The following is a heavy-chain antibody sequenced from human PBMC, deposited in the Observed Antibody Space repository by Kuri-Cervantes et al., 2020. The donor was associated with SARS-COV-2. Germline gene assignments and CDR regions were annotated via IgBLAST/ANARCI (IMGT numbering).Heavy chain of an antibody. D-gene: IGHD3-22*01. CDR3: ARAGGISSGYYYRLDY. Sequence: ASVKVSCKASGYTFTGYYMHWVRQAPGRGLEWMGRVNPNSGGTNYAQKFQGRVTMTRDTSISTAYMELSRLRSDDTAVCYCARAGGISSGYYYRLDYWGQGTLVTVSS. V-gene: IGHV1-2*06. CDR1: GYTFTGYY. CDR2: VNPNSGGT. J-gene: IGHJ4*02.